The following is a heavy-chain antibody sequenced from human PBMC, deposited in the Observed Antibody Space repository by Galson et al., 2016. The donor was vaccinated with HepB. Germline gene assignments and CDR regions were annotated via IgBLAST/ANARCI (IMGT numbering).Heavy chain of an antibody. Sequence: SLRLSCAASGFSFSNSGMSWVRQAPGRGLEWVSGITRSGTATHYADFVKGRFTISRDNSKNTLYLHMNNLTAGDTAIYYCGKNGRFDYWGQGALVTVSS. D-gene: IGHD2-8*01. CDR1: GFSFSNSG. V-gene: IGHV3-23*01. J-gene: IGHJ4*02. CDR2: ITRSGTAT. CDR3: GKNGRFDY.